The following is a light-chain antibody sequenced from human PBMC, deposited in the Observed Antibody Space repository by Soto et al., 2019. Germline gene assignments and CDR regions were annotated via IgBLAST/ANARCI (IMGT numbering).Light chain of an antibody. J-gene: IGKJ4*01. CDR1: QSLLYSNGRTF. CDR3: MQAAYLPLT. V-gene: IGKV2-29*03. CDR2: EVS. Sequence: VMTQTPVSLSVTPGQPASMSCKSSQSLLYSNGRTFLYWYLQRPGQPPRLLMNEVSIRSSGVPDRIIGSGSGTDFTLKISRVEAEDIGVYSCMQAAYLPLTFGGGTKVEI.